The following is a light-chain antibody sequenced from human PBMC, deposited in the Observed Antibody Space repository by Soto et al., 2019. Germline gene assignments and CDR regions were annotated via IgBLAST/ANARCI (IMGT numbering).Light chain of an antibody. V-gene: IGLV2-14*03. CDR2: DVS. Sequence: QSALTQPASVSGSPGQSITISCTGTSSDVGGFNYVSWYQHHPGKAPKLMISDVSNRPSGVSDRFSGSKSGNTASLTISGLQAEDEAYYYCSSYASTPLLVFGGGTQLTVL. CDR3: SSYASTPLLV. J-gene: IGLJ2*01. CDR1: SSDVGGFNY.